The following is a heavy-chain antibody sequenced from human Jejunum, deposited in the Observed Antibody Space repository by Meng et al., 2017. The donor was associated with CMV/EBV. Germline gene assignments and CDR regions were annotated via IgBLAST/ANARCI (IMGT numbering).Heavy chain of an antibody. D-gene: IGHD6-19*01. CDR3: ARHKISGMALAEFDI. J-gene: IGHJ3*02. CDR2: IYHSGHT. V-gene: IGHV4-39*01. Sequence: QLQMLESGPGLVKPSETLSVTCTVSGDSISSSGDYWGGIRQPPGKGLEWIGSIYHSGHTYYSPSLKSRVTIFVDTSKNQISLKLTSATAADTAVYYCARHKISGMALAEFDIWGQGTLVTVSS. CDR1: GDSISSSGDY.